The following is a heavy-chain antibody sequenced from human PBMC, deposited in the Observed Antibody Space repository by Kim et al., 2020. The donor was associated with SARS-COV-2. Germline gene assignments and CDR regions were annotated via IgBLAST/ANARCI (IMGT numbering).Heavy chain of an antibody. Sequence: GGSLRLSCAASGFTFDDYAMHWVRQAPGKGLEWVSGISWNSGSIGYADSVKGRFTISRDNAKNSLYLQMNSLRAEDTALYYCAKDMGEPGERNFDYWGQGTLVTVSS. V-gene: IGHV3-9*01. CDR3: AKDMGEPGERNFDY. D-gene: IGHD3-16*01. CDR1: GFTFDDYA. CDR2: ISWNSGSI. J-gene: IGHJ4*02.